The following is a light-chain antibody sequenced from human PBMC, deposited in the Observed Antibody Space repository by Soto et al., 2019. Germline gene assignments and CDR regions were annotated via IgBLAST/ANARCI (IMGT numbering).Light chain of an antibody. J-gene: IGLJ1*01. CDR1: SSNIGARFD. Sequence: QSVLTQPPSMSGAPGQRVTIFCTGSSSNIGARFDVPWYQLLPGTAPKLLIYDNNNRPSGVPDRFSGSKSGTSASLAITGLQAEDEADYYCQSYDSSLSGYVFGTGTKLTVL. CDR3: QSYDSSLSGYV. CDR2: DNN. V-gene: IGLV1-40*01.